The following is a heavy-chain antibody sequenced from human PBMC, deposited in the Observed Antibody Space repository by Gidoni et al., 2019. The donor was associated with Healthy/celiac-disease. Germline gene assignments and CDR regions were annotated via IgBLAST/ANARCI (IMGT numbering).Heavy chain of an antibody. CDR3: ARRRYNYGMDV. CDR2: INHSGST. V-gene: IGHV4-34*01. J-gene: IGHJ6*02. CDR1: GGSFSGYY. Sequence: QVQLQQWGAGLLKPSETLSLTCAVYGGSFSGYYWSWIRQPPGKGLEWIGEINHSGSTNYNPSLKSRVTISVDTSKNQFSLKLSSVTAADTAVYYCARRRYNYGMDVWGQGTTVTVSS.